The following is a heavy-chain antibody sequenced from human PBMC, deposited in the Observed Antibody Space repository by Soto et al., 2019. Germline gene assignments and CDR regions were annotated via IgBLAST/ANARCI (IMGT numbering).Heavy chain of an antibody. CDR1: GGSISSGGYY. J-gene: IGHJ4*02. V-gene: IGHV4-31*03. D-gene: IGHD1-26*01. Sequence: QVQLQESGPGLVKPSQTLSLTCTVSGGSISSGGYYWSWIRQHPGKGLEWIGYIYYSGSTYYNPSLKSRVTIAVDTSKNQFSLELRSVTAAGTAVYYCAGIYRGSPGGTLRYWGQGTLVTVSS. CDR2: IYYSGST. CDR3: AGIYRGSPGGTLRY.